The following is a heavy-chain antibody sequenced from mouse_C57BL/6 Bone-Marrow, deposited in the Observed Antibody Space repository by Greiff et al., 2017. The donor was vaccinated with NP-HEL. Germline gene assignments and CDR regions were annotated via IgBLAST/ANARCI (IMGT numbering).Heavy chain of an antibody. V-gene: IGHV15-2*01. Sequence: QVQLQQSGSELRSPGSSVKLSCKDFDSEVFPIAYMRWVRQKPGHGFEWIGGILPSIGRTIYGEKFEDKATLDADTLSNTAYLELNSLTSEDSAIYYCARRYYGSSGWYFDVWGTGTTVTVSS. CDR2: ILPSIGRT. CDR3: ARRYYGSSGWYFDV. CDR1: DSEVFPIAY. D-gene: IGHD1-1*01. J-gene: IGHJ1*03.